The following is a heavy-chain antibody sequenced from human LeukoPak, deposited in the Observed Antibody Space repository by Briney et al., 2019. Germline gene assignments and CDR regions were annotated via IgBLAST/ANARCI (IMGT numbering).Heavy chain of an antibody. D-gene: IGHD3-22*01. J-gene: IGHJ4*02. CDR2: IYSGGST. Sequence: GGSLRLSCAASGFTVSSNYMSWVRQSPGKGLEWVSVIYSGGSTYYADSVKGRFTISRHNSKNTLYLQTNSLRAEDTAVYYCARGPDYYDSSGLYYFDYWGQGTLVTVSS. CDR1: GFTVSSNY. V-gene: IGHV3-53*04. CDR3: ARGPDYYDSSGLYYFDY.